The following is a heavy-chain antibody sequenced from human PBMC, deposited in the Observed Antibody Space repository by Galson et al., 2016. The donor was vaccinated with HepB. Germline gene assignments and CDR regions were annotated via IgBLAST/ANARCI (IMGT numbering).Heavy chain of an antibody. CDR3: ARDLMSPYNWFDP. J-gene: IGHJ5*02. CDR1: GFTFSSYW. V-gene: IGHV3-74*01. CDR2: ISSDGSST. Sequence: LRLSCAASGFTFSSYWMHWVRQAPGKGLVWVSRISSDGSSTSYADSVKGRFTISRDNAKNTLYLQMNSLRAEDTAVYYCARDLMSPYNWFDPWGQGALVTGSS.